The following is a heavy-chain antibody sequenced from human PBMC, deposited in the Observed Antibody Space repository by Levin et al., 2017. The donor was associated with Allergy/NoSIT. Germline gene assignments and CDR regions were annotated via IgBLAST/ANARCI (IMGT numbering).Heavy chain of an antibody. CDR1: AYTFRGYG. CDR3: ARDGLRGGGRAAAGIDFYVLGIDL. Sequence: ASVKVSCKASAYTFRGYGLSWVRQAPGQALEWMGWISVYNGKTRYAPQFQGRVTMTADTSTDSASMELTGLRPGDTAVYYCARDGLRGGGRAAAGIDFYVLGIDLWGQGTTVTVSS. V-gene: IGHV1-18*04. CDR2: ISVYNGKT. J-gene: IGHJ6*02. D-gene: IGHD6-13*01.